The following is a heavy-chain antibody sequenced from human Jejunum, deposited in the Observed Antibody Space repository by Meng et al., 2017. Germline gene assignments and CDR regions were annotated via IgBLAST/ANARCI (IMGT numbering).Heavy chain of an antibody. Sequence: GESLKISCAASGFTFSTYAMSWVRQAPGKGLEWVSGMSGNGETTHYADSVKGRFTIPRDNSKNTLYLQMNSLRAEDTAVYYCARRGPYCDGTTCYYYFAYWGQGTLVTVSS. CDR3: ARRGPYCDGTTCYYYFAY. J-gene: IGHJ4*02. V-gene: IGHV3-23*01. D-gene: IGHD2/OR15-2a*01. CDR2: MSGNGETT. CDR1: GFTFSTYA.